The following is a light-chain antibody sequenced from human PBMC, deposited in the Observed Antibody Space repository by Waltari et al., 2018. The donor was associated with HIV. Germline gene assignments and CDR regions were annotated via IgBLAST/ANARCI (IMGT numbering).Light chain of an antibody. CDR2: QDN. CDR3: QAWDSSTGGV. CDR1: TLGDKY. V-gene: IGLV3-1*01. Sequence: SSEMTQPPSVSVSPGQTASITCSGDTLGDKYASWYQQKPGQPPVLVLYQDNKRPSGMPGRFSGSNSGNTATLTISGTQAMDEADYYCQAWDSSTGGVFGGGTKLTVL. J-gene: IGLJ3*02.